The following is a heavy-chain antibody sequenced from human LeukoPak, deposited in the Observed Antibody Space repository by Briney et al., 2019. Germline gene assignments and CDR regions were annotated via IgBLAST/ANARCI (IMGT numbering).Heavy chain of an antibody. D-gene: IGHD6-19*01. CDR2: IYYSGST. CDR1: GGSISSSSYY. Sequence: TSETLSLTCTVSGGSISSSSYYWGWIRQPPGKGLEWIGSIYYSGSTYYNPSLKSRVTISVDTSKNQFSLKLSSVTAADTAVYYCARGRWIPVYAIGQQWLVFDYWGQGTLVTVSS. J-gene: IGHJ4*02. CDR3: ARGRWIPVYAIGQQWLVFDY. V-gene: IGHV4-39*01.